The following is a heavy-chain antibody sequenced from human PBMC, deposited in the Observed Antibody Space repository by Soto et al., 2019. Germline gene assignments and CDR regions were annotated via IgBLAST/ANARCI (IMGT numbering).Heavy chain of an antibody. CDR3: ARASGYYDILTGYYYFDY. CDR2: IIPIFGTA. CDR1: GGTFSSYA. Sequence: SVKVSCKASGGTFSSYAISWVRQAPGQGLEWMGGIIPIFGTANYAQKFQGRVTITADESTSTAYMELSSLRSEDTAVYYCARASGYYDILTGYYYFDYWGQGTPVTVSS. J-gene: IGHJ4*02. V-gene: IGHV1-69*13. D-gene: IGHD3-9*01.